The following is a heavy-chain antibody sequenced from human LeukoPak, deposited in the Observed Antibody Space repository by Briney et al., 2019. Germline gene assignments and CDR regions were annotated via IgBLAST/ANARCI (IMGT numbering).Heavy chain of an antibody. CDR3: ARRGDGYNFFDY. V-gene: IGHV4-38-2*01. J-gene: IGHJ4*02. CDR1: GYSISSGYY. Sequence: SSETLSLTCAVSGYSISSGYYWGWIRQPPGTGLEWIEGIHHSGNTYYNPSLRRRRTVSVDTYKNQIPLTHSPVTGADTTVYYCARRGDGYNFFDYWGQGTLVTVSS. D-gene: IGHD5-24*01. CDR2: IHHSGNT.